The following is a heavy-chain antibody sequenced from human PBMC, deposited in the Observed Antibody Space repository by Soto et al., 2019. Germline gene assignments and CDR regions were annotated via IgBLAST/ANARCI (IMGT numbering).Heavy chain of an antibody. J-gene: IGHJ4*02. CDR1: GYTFTNYG. CDR3: APHTLDTGMPSGY. Sequence: QVQLVQSGAEVRGPGASVKVSCKASGYTFTNYGVSWVRQAPGQGLEGMGWIGGYKGNTNYAQKLQGRVTLTTDTSTSTAYMELRSLRSDDTAVYYCAPHTLDTGMPSGYWGQGTLVTVSS. V-gene: IGHV1-18*01. D-gene: IGHD5-18*01. CDR2: IGGYKGNT.